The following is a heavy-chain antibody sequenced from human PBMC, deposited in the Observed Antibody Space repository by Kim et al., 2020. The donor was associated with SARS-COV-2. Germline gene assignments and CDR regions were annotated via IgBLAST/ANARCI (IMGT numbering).Heavy chain of an antibody. J-gene: IGHJ4*03. CDR1: GFSFSSYG. Sequence: LSLTCAASGFSFSSYGMSWVRQAPGKELEWVSAISGGGGDTYYTDSVKGRFTISRDNSKNTLSLQMNSLRAEDTAVYVCARDPTSLTAGGAAWGQGT. V-gene: IGHV3-23*01. D-gene: IGHD2-21*02. CDR2: ISGGGGDT. CDR3: ARDPTSLTAGGAA.